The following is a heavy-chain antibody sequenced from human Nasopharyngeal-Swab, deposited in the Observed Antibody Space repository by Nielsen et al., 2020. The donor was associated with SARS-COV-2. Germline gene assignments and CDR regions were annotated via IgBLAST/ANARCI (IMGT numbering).Heavy chain of an antibody. J-gene: IGHJ6*03. CDR2: IYYSGST. CDR3: ARLLIAANGHYMDV. D-gene: IGHD2-15*01. Sequence: RQAPGKRLEWIGYIYYSGSTNYNPSLKSRVTISVDASKNQFSLKLSSVTAADTAVYYCARLLIAANGHYMDVWGKGTTVTVSS. V-gene: IGHV4-59*12.